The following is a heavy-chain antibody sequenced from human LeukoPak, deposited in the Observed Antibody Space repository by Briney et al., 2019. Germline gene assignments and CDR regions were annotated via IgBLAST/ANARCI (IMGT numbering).Heavy chain of an antibody. Sequence: GGSLRLSCAASGFSFSTYVLSWVRQTPGKGLEWVSAISGSGVSTFYADSVKGRFTISRDNSKNTLYLQMDSLRTEDTAVYYCGKGQRGTTLADYWGQGTLVTVSS. V-gene: IGHV3-23*01. D-gene: IGHD2-2*01. CDR1: GFSFSTYV. CDR3: GKGQRGTTLADY. CDR2: ISGSGVST. J-gene: IGHJ4*02.